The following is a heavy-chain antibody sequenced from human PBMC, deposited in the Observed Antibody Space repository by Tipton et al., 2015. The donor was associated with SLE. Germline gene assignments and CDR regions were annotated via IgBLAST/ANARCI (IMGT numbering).Heavy chain of an antibody. Sequence: QLVQSGTEVKKPGESLRISCKGSGYSFTNYWFIWVRQMPGKGLAWMGSIDPSDSYTKYSPSFQGHGTISADKSISTAYLQCSRLEASDTAMYNCAGQRAAAGKNHHYGPDVWGPETSVTVSS. CDR2: IDPSDSYT. V-gene: IGHV5-10-1*01. CDR1: GYSFTNYW. J-gene: IGHJ6*02. CDR3: AGQRAAAGKNHHYGPDV. D-gene: IGHD6-13*01.